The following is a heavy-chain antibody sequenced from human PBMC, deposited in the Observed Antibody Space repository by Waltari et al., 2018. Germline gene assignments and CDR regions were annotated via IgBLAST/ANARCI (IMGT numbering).Heavy chain of an antibody. V-gene: IGHV4-61*09. CDR3: ATGFHDYGAS. CDR2: TSPSRRT. J-gene: IGHJ4*02. D-gene: IGHD4-17*01. Sequence: QVQLQESGPGLVKPSQTLSLTCTVSGGSISSGSYYWSWIRPPAGKAPGWLGDTSPSRRTNYNPSLKSRVTISVDTSKNQFSLKLSSVTAADTAVYYCATGFHDYGASWGQGTLVTVSS. CDR1: GGSISSGSYY.